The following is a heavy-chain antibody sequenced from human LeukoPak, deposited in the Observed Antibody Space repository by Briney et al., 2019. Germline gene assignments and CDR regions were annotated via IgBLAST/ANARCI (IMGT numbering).Heavy chain of an antibody. V-gene: IGHV4-59*01. Sequence: PSETLSLTCTVSDGSLSTYYWNWIRQPPGKGLEWIGHTYYSGNTNYNPSLKSRVTISIDTSKNQFSLKLSSVTAADTAVYYCTRGRAYYDSTGYYYWGRGILVTVSS. CDR2: TYYSGNT. D-gene: IGHD3-22*01. CDR3: TRGRAYYDSTGYYY. CDR1: DGSLSTYY. J-gene: IGHJ4*02.